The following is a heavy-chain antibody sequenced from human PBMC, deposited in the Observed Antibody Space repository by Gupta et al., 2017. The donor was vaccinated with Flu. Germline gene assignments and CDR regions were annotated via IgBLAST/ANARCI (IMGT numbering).Heavy chain of an antibody. V-gene: IGHV4-59*01. CDR2: IYYSGST. D-gene: IGHD1-26*01. Sequence: QVQLQESGPGLVKPSETLSLTCTVSGGSISSYYWSWIRQPPGKGLEWIGYIYYSGSTNYNPSLKSRVTISVDTSKNQFSLKLSSVTAADTAVYYCARISDAGRDYWGQGTLVTVSS. CDR1: GGSISSYY. CDR3: ARISDAGRDY. J-gene: IGHJ4*02.